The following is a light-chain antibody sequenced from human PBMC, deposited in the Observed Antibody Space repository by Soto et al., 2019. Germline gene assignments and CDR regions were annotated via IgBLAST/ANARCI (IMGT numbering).Light chain of an antibody. CDR2: GAS. CDR1: QSVSSSY. V-gene: IGKV3-20*01. CDR3: QQYWT. J-gene: IGKJ1*01. Sequence: EIVLTQSPGTLSLSPGERATLSCRASQSVSSSYLAWYQQKPGQAPRLLIYGASSRATGIPDRFSGSGSGTDFTLTISRLEPEDSAVYYCQQYWTFGQGTKV.